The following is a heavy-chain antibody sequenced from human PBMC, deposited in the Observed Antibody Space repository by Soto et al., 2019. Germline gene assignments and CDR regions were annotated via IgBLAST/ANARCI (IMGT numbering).Heavy chain of an antibody. J-gene: IGHJ6*03. Sequence: PSETLSLTCTVSGGSISSYYWSWIRQPPGKGLGWIGYIYYSGSTNYNPSLKSRVTISVDTSKNQFSLKLSSVTAADTAVYYCARLKRGDPPYYYYYMDVWGKGTTVTVSS. D-gene: IGHD3-10*01. CDR2: IYYSGST. CDR3: ARLKRGDPPYYYYYMDV. V-gene: IGHV4-59*08. CDR1: GGSISSYY.